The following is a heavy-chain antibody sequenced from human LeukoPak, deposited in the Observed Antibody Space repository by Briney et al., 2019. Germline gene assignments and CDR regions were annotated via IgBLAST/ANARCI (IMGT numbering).Heavy chain of an antibody. CDR2: INHSGST. Sequence: SETLSLTCAVYGGSFSGYYWSWIRQPPGKGLEWIGEINHSGSTNYNPSLKSRVTISVDTSKNQFSLKLSSVTAADTAVYYCAPGGYIGYGHAFDIWGQGTMVTVSS. CDR3: APGGYIGYGHAFDI. D-gene: IGHD5-12*01. J-gene: IGHJ3*02. CDR1: GGSFSGYY. V-gene: IGHV4-34*01.